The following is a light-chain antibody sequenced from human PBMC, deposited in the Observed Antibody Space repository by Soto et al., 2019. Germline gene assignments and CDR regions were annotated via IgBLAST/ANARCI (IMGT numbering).Light chain of an antibody. Sequence: DIQMTQSPSTLSASVGDRVTITCRASQSIITWLSWLQCKPGNAPKVIIYKASSLGRGVPSRCSGSGSGTEFTLTIDSLQPDDFATYYCQHYASYPLSFGQGTKVDI. V-gene: IGKV1-5*03. CDR3: QHYASYPLS. CDR2: KAS. J-gene: IGKJ1*01. CDR1: QSIITW.